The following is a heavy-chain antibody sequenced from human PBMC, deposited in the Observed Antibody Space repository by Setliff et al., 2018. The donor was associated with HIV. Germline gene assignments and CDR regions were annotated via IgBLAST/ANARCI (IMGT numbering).Heavy chain of an antibody. Sequence: ASVKVSCKASGGSFSSFGINWVRQAPGQGLEWMGGVSGYTGNTNYAQKFQARVTMTIDSSTTTAYMELRSLRADDTALYYCARYASYTSDWREAFDIWGQGTMVTVSS. V-gene: IGHV1-18*01. CDR1: GGSFSSFG. D-gene: IGHD6-19*01. CDR3: ARYASYTSDWREAFDI. CDR2: VSGYTGNT. J-gene: IGHJ3*02.